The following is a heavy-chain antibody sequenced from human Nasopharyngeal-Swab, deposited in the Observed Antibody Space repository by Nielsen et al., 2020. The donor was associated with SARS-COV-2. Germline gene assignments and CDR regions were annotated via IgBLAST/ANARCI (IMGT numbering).Heavy chain of an antibody. V-gene: IGHV3-7*03. CDR2: IKKDGSEK. Sequence: VRQAPGKGLEWVANIKKDGSEKYYVDSVKGRFTISRDSAKNSLYLQMNSLRAEDTAVYYCARGYCGGACPEGYWGQGTLVTVSS. J-gene: IGHJ4*02. D-gene: IGHD2-21*01. CDR3: ARGYCGGACPEGY.